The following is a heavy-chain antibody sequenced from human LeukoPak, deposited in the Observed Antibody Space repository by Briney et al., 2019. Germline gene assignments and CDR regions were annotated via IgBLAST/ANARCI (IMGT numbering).Heavy chain of an antibody. J-gene: IGHJ4*02. D-gene: IGHD2-2*01. CDR2: IIPIFGTA. Sequence: ASVKVSFKASVGTFSSSAISWVRQATGQGLEWMGGIIPIFGTANYAQKFQGRVTITTDESTSTAYMELSSLRSEDTAVYYCASTQRYCSSTSCSYYFDYWGQGTLVTVSS. CDR3: ASTQRYCSSTSCSYYFDY. CDR1: VGTFSSSA. V-gene: IGHV1-69*05.